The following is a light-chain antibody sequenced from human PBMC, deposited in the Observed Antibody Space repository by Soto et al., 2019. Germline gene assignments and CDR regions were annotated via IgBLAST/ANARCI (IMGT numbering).Light chain of an antibody. V-gene: IGLV2-14*03. CDR3: SSYTSSITLV. CDR1: SSDVGGYNY. J-gene: IGLJ2*01. CDR2: DVN. Sequence: QAVVTQPASVSGSPGQSITISCTGTSSDVGGYNYVSWYQHHPGKVPKLLIYDVNMRPSGISNRFSGSKSGNTASLTISGIQAEDEGNYYCSSYTSSITLVFGGGTKVTVL.